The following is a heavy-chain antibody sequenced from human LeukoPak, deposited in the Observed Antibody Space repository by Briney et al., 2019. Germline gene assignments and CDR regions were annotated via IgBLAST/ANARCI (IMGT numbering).Heavy chain of an antibody. CDR1: GFTFSSYG. CDR3: AKVNSRESGDIVATTSFDY. D-gene: IGHD5-12*01. Sequence: PGGSLRLSCAASGFTFSSYGMHWVRQAPGKGLEWVAVISYDGSNKYYADSVKGRFTISRDNSKNTLYLQMNSLRAEDTAVYYCAKVNSRESGDIVATTSFDYWGQGTLVTVSS. CDR2: ISYDGSNK. V-gene: IGHV3-30*18. J-gene: IGHJ4*02.